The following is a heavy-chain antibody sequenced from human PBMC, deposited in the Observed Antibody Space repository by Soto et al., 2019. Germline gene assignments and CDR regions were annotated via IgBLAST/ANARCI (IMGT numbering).Heavy chain of an antibody. D-gene: IGHD6-19*01. CDR1: GFTFSDFG. CDR3: ASPREGQWLVFDH. CDR2: ISKDGLDR. V-gene: IGHV3-30*19. Sequence: GGSLRLSCVVSGFTFSDFGMHWVRQSPGEGLAWVASISKDGLDRYYSESVKGRFTISRDDSKNTVFLQMNSLKVEDTAAYFCASPREGQWLVFDHWGQRTLDT. J-gene: IGHJ4*02.